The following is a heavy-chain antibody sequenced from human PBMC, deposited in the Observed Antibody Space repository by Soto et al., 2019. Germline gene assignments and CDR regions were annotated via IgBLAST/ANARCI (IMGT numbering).Heavy chain of an antibody. CDR3: AKAITPLRPNYYYYYVLDF. J-gene: IGHJ6*02. CDR2: TSGSGGST. D-gene: IGHD4-17*01. CDR1: GFTFSSYA. V-gene: IGHV3-23*01. Sequence: PGGSLRLSCAASGFTFSSYAMSWVRQAPGKGLEWVSATSGSGGSTYYADSVKGRFTISRDNSKNTLYLQMNSLRAEDTAVYYCAKAITPLRPNYYYYYVLDFSGQGTTVTVSS.